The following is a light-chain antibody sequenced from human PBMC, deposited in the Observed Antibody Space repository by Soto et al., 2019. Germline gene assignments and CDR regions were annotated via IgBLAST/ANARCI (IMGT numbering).Light chain of an antibody. Sequence: DIQMTQSPSTLSASVGDTVTITCRASQSLSYWLAWYQQKPGQAPKLLIHKASTLESGVPARFSGSGSGTEFTLTIISLQPDDSATFYCQQYDRSPYTFGQGTKLEIK. V-gene: IGKV1-5*03. J-gene: IGKJ2*01. CDR1: QSLSYW. CDR3: QQYDRSPYT. CDR2: KAS.